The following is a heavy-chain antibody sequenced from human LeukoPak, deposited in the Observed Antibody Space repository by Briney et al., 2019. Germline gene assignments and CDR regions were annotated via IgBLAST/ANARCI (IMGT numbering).Heavy chain of an antibody. CDR2: INHSGST. CDR1: GGSFSGYY. J-gene: IGHJ4*02. D-gene: IGHD2-2*01. V-gene: IGHV4-34*01. CDR3: ARENRYQLLSFDY. Sequence: SETLSLTCAVYGGSFSGYYWSWIRQPPGKGLEWIGEINHSGSTNYNPSLKSRVTISVDTSKNQFSLKLSSVTAADTAVYYCARENRYQLLSFDYWGQGTLVTVSS.